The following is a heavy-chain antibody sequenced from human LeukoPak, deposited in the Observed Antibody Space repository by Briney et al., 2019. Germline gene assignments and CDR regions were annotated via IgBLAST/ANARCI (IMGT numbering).Heavy chain of an antibody. CDR1: GYTFTNYG. J-gene: IGHJ3*02. V-gene: IGHV1-18*01. D-gene: IGHD1-20*01. CDR2: ISAYNGNT. CDR3: ARDDRYNWNDGAEKISFHDAFDI. Sequence: ASVKVSCKASGYTFTNYGITWVRQAPGQGLEWMGWISAYNGNTNYAQELQGRVTMTTDTSTSTAYMELRSLRSDDTAVYYCARDDRYNWNDGAEKISFHDAFDIWGQGTMVTVSS.